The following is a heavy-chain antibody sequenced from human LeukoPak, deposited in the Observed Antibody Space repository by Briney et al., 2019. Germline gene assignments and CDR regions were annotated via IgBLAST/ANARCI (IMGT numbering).Heavy chain of an antibody. CDR1: GDSISSYY. D-gene: IGHD3-10*01. CDR3: ARYCSTSGTKAFGI. V-gene: IGHV4-59*01. J-gene: IGHJ3*02. CDR2: IYYTGIT. Sequence: PSETLSLTCTVSGDSISSYYWSWIRQPSGKGLEWIGYIYYTGITKYNPSLKSRVTMSVDTSKNQFSLKLTSVTAADTAVYYCARYCSTSGTKAFGIWGQGTMVTVSS.